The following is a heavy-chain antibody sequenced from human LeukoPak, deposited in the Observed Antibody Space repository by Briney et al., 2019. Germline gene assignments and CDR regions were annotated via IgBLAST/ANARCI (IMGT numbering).Heavy chain of an antibody. V-gene: IGHV1-2*02. Sequence: ASVKVSCKASGYTFTGYYMHWVRQAPGQGLEWIGWINPNSGGTNYAQKFQGRVTMTRDTSISTAYMELSRLRPDDTAVYYCARDLGYCSGGSCYEFDYWGQGTLVTVSS. J-gene: IGHJ4*02. CDR2: INPNSGGT. CDR1: GYTFTGYY. CDR3: ARDLGYCSGGSCYEFDY. D-gene: IGHD2-15*01.